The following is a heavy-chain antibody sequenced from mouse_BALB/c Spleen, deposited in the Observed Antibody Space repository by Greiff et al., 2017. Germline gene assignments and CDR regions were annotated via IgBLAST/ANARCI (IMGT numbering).Heavy chain of an antibody. CDR1: GFTFSSYA. J-gene: IGHJ4*01. Sequence: EVQLVESGGGLVKPGGSLKLSCAASGFTFSSYAMSWVRQTPEKRLEWVATISSGGSYTYYPDSVKGRFTISSDNAKNALYLQMSSLRSEDTAMYYCARWDGYYVDAMDYWGQGTSVTVSS. D-gene: IGHD2-3*01. V-gene: IGHV5-9-3*01. CDR3: ARWDGYYVDAMDY. CDR2: ISSGGSYT.